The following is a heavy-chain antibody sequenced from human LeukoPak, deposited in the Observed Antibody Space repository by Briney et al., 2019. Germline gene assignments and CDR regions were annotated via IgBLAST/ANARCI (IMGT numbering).Heavy chain of an antibody. V-gene: IGHV3-23*01. D-gene: IGHD1-1*01. CDR3: ARETGPLDY. J-gene: IGHJ4*02. Sequence: GGSLRLSCAAAAFPFSSFAMTWVRQAPGKGLEWVSAISGGGDSTYYADSVKGRFTISRDNSKNTLYLQMNSLRAEDTALYYCARETGPLDYWGQGTLVTVSS. CDR2: ISGGGDST. CDR1: AFPFSSFA.